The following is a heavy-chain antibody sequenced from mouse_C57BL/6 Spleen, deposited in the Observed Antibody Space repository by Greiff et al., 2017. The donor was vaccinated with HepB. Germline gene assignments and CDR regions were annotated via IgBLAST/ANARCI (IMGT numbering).Heavy chain of an antibody. J-gene: IGHJ2*01. V-gene: IGHV1-82*01. D-gene: IGHD3-2*02. CDR2: IYPGDGDT. CDR1: GYAFSSSW. Sequence: QVQLQQSGPELVKPGASVKISCKASGYAFSSSWMNWVKQRPGKGLEWIGRIYPGDGDTNYNGKFKGKATLTADKSSSTAYMQLSSLTSEDSAVYFCAMSLDSSGSLEGYWGQGTTLTVSS. CDR3: AMSLDSSGSLEGY.